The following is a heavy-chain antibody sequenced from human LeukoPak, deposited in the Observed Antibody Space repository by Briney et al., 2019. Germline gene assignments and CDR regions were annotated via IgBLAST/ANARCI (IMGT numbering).Heavy chain of an antibody. Sequence: PGGSLRLSCAASGFTFSSYWMSWVRQAPGKGLEGVANIKQDGSEKYYVDSVKGRFTISRDNAKNSLYLQMNSLRAEDTAVYYCARDINYDFWSGPHFDYWGQGTLVTVSS. CDR3: ARDINYDFWSGPHFDY. D-gene: IGHD3-3*01. CDR2: IKQDGSEK. CDR1: GFTFSSYW. J-gene: IGHJ4*02. V-gene: IGHV3-7*01.